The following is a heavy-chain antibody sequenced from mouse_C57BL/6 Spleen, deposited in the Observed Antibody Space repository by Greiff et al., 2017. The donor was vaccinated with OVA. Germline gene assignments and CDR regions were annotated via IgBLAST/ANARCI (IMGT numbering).Heavy chain of an antibody. CDR3: ARSRYGSSLDY. CDR2: IHPNSGST. CDR1: GYTFTSYW. V-gene: IGHV1-64*01. Sequence: QVQLQQPGAELVKPGASVKLSCKASGYTFTSYWMHWVKQRPGPGLEWIGMIHPNSGSTNYNEKFKSKATLTVDKSSSTAYMQLSSLTSEDSAVYYCARSRYGSSLDYWGQGTTLTVSS. D-gene: IGHD1-1*01. J-gene: IGHJ2*01.